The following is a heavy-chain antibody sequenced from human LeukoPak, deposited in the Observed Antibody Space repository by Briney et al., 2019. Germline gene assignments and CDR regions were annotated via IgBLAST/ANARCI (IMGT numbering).Heavy chain of an antibody. V-gene: IGHV3-21*01. D-gene: IGHD4-17*01. J-gene: IGHJ1*01. Sequence: GGSLRLSCAASGFTFSSYSMNWVRQAPGKGLEWVSSISSSSSYIYYADSVKGRFSISRDDAKNSLFLQMNGLRAEDTAVYYCARDMTTATTCYLQHWGQGTLVTVSP. CDR2: ISSSSSYI. CDR3: ARDMTTATTCYLQH. CDR1: GFTFSSYS.